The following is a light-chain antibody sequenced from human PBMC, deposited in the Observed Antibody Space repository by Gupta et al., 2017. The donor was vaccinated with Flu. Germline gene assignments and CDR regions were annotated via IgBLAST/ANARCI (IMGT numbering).Light chain of an antibody. J-gene: IGKJ2*01. CDR1: HSLLQSDGRDY. V-gene: IGKV2-28*01. CDR3: TQCLQTPST. CDR2: MGS. Sequence: DIAMSQYPASLPVTPGESASISCMTSHSLLQSDGRDYLTWFVQKPGKSPSLLIRMGSRRAAGVPDRFSGSGSDTDITLIISRGEAEDVGVYYCTQCLQTPSTFGQGTKMDIK.